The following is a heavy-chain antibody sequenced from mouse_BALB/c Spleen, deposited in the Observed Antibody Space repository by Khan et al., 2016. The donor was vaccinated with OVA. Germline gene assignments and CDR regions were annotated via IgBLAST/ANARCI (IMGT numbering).Heavy chain of an antibody. CDR1: GFSLTNYC. V-gene: IGHV2-6-1*01. D-gene: IGHD2-12*01. CDR3: ARQPYYRNNSINY. J-gene: IGHJ4*01. Sequence: QVQLKESGPGLVAPSQSLSITCTISGFSLTNYCVHWVRQPPGKGLVWLVVILSDGSTTYNSALKSRLSIIKDNSKRQLFLKIYSLQTDDTAMYYRARQPYYRNNSINYWGQGTSVTVSS. CDR2: ILSDGST.